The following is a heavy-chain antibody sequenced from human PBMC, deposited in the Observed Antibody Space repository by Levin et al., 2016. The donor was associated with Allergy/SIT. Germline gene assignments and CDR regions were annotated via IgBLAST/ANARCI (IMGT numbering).Heavy chain of an antibody. V-gene: IGHV3-30*18. CDR3: AKDSSDSSGWYVDYYYGMDV. D-gene: IGHD6-19*01. J-gene: IGHJ6*02. Sequence: VRQAPGKGLEWVAVISYDGSNKYYADSVKGRFTISRDNSKNTLYLQMNSLRAEDTAVYYCAKDSSDSSGWYVDYYYGMDVWGQGTTVTVSS. CDR2: ISYDGSNK.